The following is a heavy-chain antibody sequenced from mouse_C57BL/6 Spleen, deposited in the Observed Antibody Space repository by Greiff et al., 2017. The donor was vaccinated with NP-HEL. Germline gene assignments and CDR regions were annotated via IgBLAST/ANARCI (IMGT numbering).Heavy chain of an antibody. CDR2: IYPRDGST. V-gene: IGHV1-78*01. CDR3: ASPRGSSYEAMDY. J-gene: IGHJ4*01. Sequence: VQLQQSDAELVKPGASVKISCKASGYTFTDYSIHWVKQRPEQGLEWIGYIYPRDGSTNYNEKFKGKATLTADKSSSTAYMQLNSLTSEDSAVYVCASPRGSSYEAMDYWGQGTSVTVSS. D-gene: IGHD1-1*01. CDR1: GYTFTDYS.